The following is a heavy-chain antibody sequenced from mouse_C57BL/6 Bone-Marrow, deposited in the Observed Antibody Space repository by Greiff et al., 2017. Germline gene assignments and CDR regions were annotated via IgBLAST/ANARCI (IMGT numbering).Heavy chain of an antibody. J-gene: IGHJ1*03. CDR2: ISSGSSTI. D-gene: IGHD1-1*01. Sequence: EVHLVESGGGLVKPGGSLKLSCAASGFTFSDYGMHWVRQAPEKGLEWVAYISSGSSTIYYADTVKGRFTISRDNAKNTLFLQMTSLRSEDTAMYCCASACGSGLWYFGGWGTGATVTVSS. CDR3: ASACGSGLWYFGG. V-gene: IGHV5-17*01. CDR1: GFTFSDYG.